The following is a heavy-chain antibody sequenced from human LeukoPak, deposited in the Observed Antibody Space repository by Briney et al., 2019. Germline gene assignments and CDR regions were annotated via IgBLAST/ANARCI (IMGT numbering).Heavy chain of an antibody. Sequence: SSETLSLTCTVSGGSISSYYWSWIRQPPWKGLEWIGYIYYSGSTNYNPSLKSRVTISVDTSKNQFSLKLSSVTAADTAVYYCARGSSSGYFYGNWFDPWGQGTLVTVSS. CDR1: GGSISSYY. CDR2: IYYSGST. CDR3: ARGSSSGYFYGNWFDP. V-gene: IGHV4-59*01. J-gene: IGHJ5*02. D-gene: IGHD3-22*01.